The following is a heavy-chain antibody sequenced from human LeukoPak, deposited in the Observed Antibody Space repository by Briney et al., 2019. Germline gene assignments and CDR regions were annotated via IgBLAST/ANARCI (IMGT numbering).Heavy chain of an antibody. V-gene: IGHV4-39*07. CDR1: GGSISSSSYY. Sequence: SETLSLTCTVSGGSISSSSYYWGWIRQPPGKGLEWIGSIYYSGSTYYNPSLKSRVTISVDTSKNQFSLKLSSVTAADTAVYYCARDVRYYDSSGYSYYYYYMDVWGKGTTVTVSS. J-gene: IGHJ6*03. CDR3: ARDVRYYDSSGYSYYYYYMDV. D-gene: IGHD3-22*01. CDR2: IYYSGST.